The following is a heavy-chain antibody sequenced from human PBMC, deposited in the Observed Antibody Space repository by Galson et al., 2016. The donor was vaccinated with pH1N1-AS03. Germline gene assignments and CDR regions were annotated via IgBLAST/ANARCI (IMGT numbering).Heavy chain of an antibody. J-gene: IGHJ4*02. CDR2: IAWDHDK. D-gene: IGHD2-2*01. CDR1: GFSLSTTGMR. CDR3: ARMADWRGYQADYYFDS. Sequence: PALVKPTQTLTLTCTFSGFSLSTTGMRMSWIRQPPGKALEWLARIAWDHDKFYSTSLKTRLTIPKDTPKNQVLLTMTNMDPVDTATYYCARMADWRGYQADYYFDSWGQGTPVTVSS. V-gene: IGHV2-70*04.